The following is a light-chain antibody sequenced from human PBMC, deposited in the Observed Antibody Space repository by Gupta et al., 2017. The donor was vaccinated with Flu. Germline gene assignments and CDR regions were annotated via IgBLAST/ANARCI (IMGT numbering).Light chain of an antibody. V-gene: IGLV1-44*01. J-gene: IGLJ2*01. CDR3: AAWDDSLNGVI. Sequence: QSVLTHPPSASGPPGPSVTISCSGSSSNIGSNPVSWYQQLPGTAPKLLMYSNNQRPSGVPDRFSGSKSGTSASLAGSGLQSEDEADYYCAAWDDSLNGVIFGGGTKLTVL. CDR2: SNN. CDR1: SSNIGSNP.